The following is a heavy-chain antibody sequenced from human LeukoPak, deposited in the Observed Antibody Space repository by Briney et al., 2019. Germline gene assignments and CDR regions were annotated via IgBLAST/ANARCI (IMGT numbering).Heavy chain of an antibody. D-gene: IGHD3-10*01. V-gene: IGHV3-23*01. J-gene: IGHJ4*02. CDR2: ISDSGDTT. CDR1: GFSFRNYA. Sequence: GGSLRLSCATSGFSFRNYAMRWVRQAPGKGLEWVSGISDSGDTTYYADSVEGRFTISRDNSKNALYLQMNSLRVEDTAQYYCAKRSGSAGVHFDYWGQGILVTVSS. CDR3: AKRSGSAGVHFDY.